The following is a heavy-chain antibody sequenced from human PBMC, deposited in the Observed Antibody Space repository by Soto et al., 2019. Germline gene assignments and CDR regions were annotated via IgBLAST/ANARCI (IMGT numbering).Heavy chain of an antibody. CDR2: ISGSGGSTYYAHTST. V-gene: IGHV3-23*01. J-gene: IGHJ4*02. CDR1: GFTFSSYA. Sequence: EVQLLESGGGLVQPGGSLRLSCAASGFTFSSYAMNWLRQAPGKGLEWVSTISGSGGSTYYAHTSTYYADSVKGRFTSSRDNSKNTLYLQINSLRAEDTAVYYCAKVGGTSHPPIPVDYWGQGTLVTVSS. CDR3: AKVGGTSHPPIPVDY. D-gene: IGHD2-2*02.